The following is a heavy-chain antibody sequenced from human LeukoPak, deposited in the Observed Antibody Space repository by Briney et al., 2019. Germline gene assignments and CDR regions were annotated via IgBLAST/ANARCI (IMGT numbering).Heavy chain of an antibody. Sequence: SETLSLTCTASGGSISSSSYYWGWIRQSPGEGLEWIGSIYYSGNTYYNPSLKSRVTISVDTSKNQFSLKLNSVTAADTAVYYCARTPRDGYNSPYFDYWGQGTLVTVSS. D-gene: IGHD5-24*01. CDR2: IYYSGNT. CDR1: GGSISSSSYY. CDR3: ARTPRDGYNSPYFDY. V-gene: IGHV4-39*01. J-gene: IGHJ4*02.